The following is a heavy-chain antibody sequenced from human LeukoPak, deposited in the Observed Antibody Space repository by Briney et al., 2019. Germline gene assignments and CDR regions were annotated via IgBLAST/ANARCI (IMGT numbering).Heavy chain of an antibody. V-gene: IGHV4-4*07. CDR1: GGSISSYY. Sequence: ASETLSLTCTVSGGSISSYYWSWFRQPAGKGLEWIGRIYTSGSTNYNPSLKSRVTMSVDTTKNQFSLKLSSVTAADTAVYYCARVGQGGFWSGYDYWGQGTLVTVSS. CDR3: ARVGQGGFWSGYDY. J-gene: IGHJ4*02. CDR2: IYTSGST. D-gene: IGHD3-3*01.